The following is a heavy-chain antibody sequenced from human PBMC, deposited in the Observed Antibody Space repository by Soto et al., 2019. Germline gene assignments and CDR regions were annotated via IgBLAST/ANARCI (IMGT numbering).Heavy chain of an antibody. CDR2: IVLIFGSP. CDR1: GGTFSRSA. CDR3: ARSYFGETIINGSFYYHGLDV. Sequence: QVQLVQSGAEVKKPGSSVKVSCKASGGTFSRSAISWVRQAPGQGLEWMGGIVLIFGSPNYSQKFQGRLTITADEPTSTAYMELSSLKSDDTAVYFCARSYFGETIINGSFYYHGLDVWGQGTTVTVS. J-gene: IGHJ6*02. D-gene: IGHD3-10*01. V-gene: IGHV1-69*01.